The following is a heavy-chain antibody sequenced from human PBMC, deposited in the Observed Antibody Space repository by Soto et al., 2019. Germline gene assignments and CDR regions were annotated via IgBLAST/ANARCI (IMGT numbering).Heavy chain of an antibody. CDR1: GYTFTGYY. Sequence: ASVKVSCKASGYTFTGYYMHWVRQAPGQGLEWMGWINPNSGGTNYAQKFQGWVTMTRDTSISTAYMELSRLRSDDTAVYYCAREGARSIFEATGWFDPWGQGTLVTVSS. V-gene: IGHV1-2*04. D-gene: IGHD3-3*01. CDR3: AREGARSIFEATGWFDP. J-gene: IGHJ5*02. CDR2: INPNSGGT.